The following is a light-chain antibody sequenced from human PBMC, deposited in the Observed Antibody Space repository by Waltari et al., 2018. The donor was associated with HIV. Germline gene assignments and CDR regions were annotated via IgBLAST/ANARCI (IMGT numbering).Light chain of an antibody. V-gene: IGKV1-5*01. J-gene: IGKJ2*01. CDR3: QQYDTFPYT. CDR1: QKISSW. Sequence: DIQMTQSPSTLSASGGDRVTITCRASQKISSWLAWYQQKPDKAPNLLIYQVSTLQGGVPSRVSGSGSGTDFTLTINKLQSDDFGTYYCQQYDTFPYTFGPGTNLEIK. CDR2: QVS.